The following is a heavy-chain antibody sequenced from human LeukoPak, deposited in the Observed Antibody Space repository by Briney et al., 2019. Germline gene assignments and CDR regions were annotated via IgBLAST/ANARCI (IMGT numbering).Heavy chain of an antibody. CDR1: GYTFTGYY. D-gene: IGHD2-2*01. V-gene: IGHV1-2*02. Sequence: ASVKVSCKASGYTFTGYYMHWVRQAPGQGLEWMGWINPNSGGTNYAQKFQGRVTMTRDTSIGTAYMELSRLRSDDTAVYYCARESEVVVPAALDYWGQGTLVTVSS. CDR2: INPNSGGT. J-gene: IGHJ4*02. CDR3: ARESEVVVPAALDY.